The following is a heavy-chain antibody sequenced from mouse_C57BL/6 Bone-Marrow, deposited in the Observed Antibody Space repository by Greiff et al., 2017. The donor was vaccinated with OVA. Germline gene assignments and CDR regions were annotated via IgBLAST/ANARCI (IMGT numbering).Heavy chain of an antibody. J-gene: IGHJ1*03. Sequence: VQLQPSGAELARPGASVTLSCKASGYTFTSYGISWVKQRPGQGLEWIGAIYPRSGNTYYNEKFKGKATLTADNSSSTAYMELRSLTSEDSAVYFCARSYYYGSSYGYVDVWGTGTTVTVSS. D-gene: IGHD1-1*01. CDR3: ARSYYYGSSYGYVDV. V-gene: IGHV1-81*01. CDR2: IYPRSGNT. CDR1: GYTFTSYG.